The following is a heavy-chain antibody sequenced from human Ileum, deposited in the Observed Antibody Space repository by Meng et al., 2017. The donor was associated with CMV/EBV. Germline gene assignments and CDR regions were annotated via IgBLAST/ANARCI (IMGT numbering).Heavy chain of an antibody. CDR3: ARLLVDIVVVPAATFFDY. Sequence: SISSSNWWRWVRQPPGKGLEWIGEIYHSGSTNYNPSLKSRFTISVDKSKNQFSLKLSSVTAADTAVYYCARLLVDIVVVPAATFFDYWGQGTLVTVSS. J-gene: IGHJ4*02. V-gene: IGHV4-4*02. CDR1: SISSSNW. D-gene: IGHD2-2*03. CDR2: IYHSGST.